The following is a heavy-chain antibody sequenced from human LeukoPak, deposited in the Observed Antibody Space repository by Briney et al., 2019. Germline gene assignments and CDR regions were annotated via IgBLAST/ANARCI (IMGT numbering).Heavy chain of an antibody. J-gene: IGHJ5*02. D-gene: IGHD6-19*01. CDR1: GFTFSSYS. V-gene: IGHV3-48*04. CDR2: ISSSSSSI. CDR3: ARVPISGWSA. Sequence: QSGGSLRLSCAASGFTFSSYSMNWVRQAPGKGLEWLSYISSSSSSIYYADSVKGRFTISRDNAKNSLYLQMNSLRAEDTAVYYCARVPISGWSAWGQGTLVTVYS.